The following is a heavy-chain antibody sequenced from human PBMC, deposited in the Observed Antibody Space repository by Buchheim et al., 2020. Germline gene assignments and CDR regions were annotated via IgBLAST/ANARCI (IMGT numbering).Heavy chain of an antibody. CDR3: AREWGTSGYCLDS. D-gene: IGHD3-22*01. CDR1: GGYLRGHF. CDR2: INDSGST. Sequence: QVQLHQRGAGLLKPLATLYLTRAVSGGYLRGHFWSWIRQSPGKGLEWIGEINDSGSTTYKPSLKSRLLISVDTSKNEISLNLRSVTAAHTSLFFCAREWGTSGYCLDSWGQGTL. V-gene: IGHV4-34*01. J-gene: IGHJ4*02.